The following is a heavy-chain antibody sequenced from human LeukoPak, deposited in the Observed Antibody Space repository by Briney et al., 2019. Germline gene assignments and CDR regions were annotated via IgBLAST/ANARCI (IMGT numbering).Heavy chain of an antibody. J-gene: IGHJ4*02. V-gene: IGHV4-61*01. Sequence: SETLSLTCSVSGGSISSSNYYWSWIRQPPGKGLEWIGYIYYSGSTNYNPSLKSRVTISVDTSKNQFSLKLSSVTAADTAVYYCARVLNLDGYNSYYFDYWGQGTLVTVSS. CDR1: GGSISSSNYY. CDR2: IYYSGST. CDR3: ARVLNLDGYNSYYFDY. D-gene: IGHD5-24*01.